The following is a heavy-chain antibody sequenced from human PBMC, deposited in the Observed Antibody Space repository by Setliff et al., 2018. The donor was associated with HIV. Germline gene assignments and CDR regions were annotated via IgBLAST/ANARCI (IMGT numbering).Heavy chain of an antibody. CDR2: IRSKAYGGTT. J-gene: IGHJ3*01. Sequence: GGSLRLSCAAAGFTFSKAWMSWFRQTPGKGLEWVGFIRSKAYGGTTEYAASVKGRFTISRDDSKSIAYLQLNSLKTEDTAVYYCTRMPNESGSYDAFDVWGQGTMVTVSS. CDR1: GFTFSKAW. V-gene: IGHV3-49*03. CDR3: TRMPNESGSYDAFDV. D-gene: IGHD1-26*01.